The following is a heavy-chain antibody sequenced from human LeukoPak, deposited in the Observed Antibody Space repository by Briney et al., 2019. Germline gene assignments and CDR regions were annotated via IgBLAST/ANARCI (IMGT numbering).Heavy chain of an antibody. V-gene: IGHV4-31*03. D-gene: IGHD2-15*01. CDR3: ARDVVVTSSPDAFDI. CDR2: ISYSGTT. CDR1: GDSISSRGYH. J-gene: IGHJ3*02. Sequence: RSSETLSLTCTVSGDSISSRGYHWTWIRQHPGKGLEWIGCISYSGTTYYNPSLKSRLTISADTSNNLFSLNLSSVTAADTAVYYCARDVVVTSSPDAFDIWGQGTMVAVSS.